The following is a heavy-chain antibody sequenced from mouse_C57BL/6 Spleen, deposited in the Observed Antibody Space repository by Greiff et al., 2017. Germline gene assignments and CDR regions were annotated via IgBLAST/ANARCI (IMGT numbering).Heavy chain of an antibody. J-gene: IGHJ3*01. V-gene: IGHV1-50*01. D-gene: IGHD1-1*01. CDR1: GYTFTSYW. Sequence: VQLQQPGAELVKPGASVKLSCKASGYTFTSYWMQWVKQRPGQGLEWIGEIDPSDSSTNYNQKFKGKATLTVDTSSSTAYMQRSSLTSEDSAVYCGARWGYGSSPVAYWGQGTLVTVSA. CDR2: IDPSDSST. CDR3: ARWGYGSSPVAY.